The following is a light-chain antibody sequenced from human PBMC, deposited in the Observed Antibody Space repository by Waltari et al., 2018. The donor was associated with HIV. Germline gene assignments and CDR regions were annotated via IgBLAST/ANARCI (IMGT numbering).Light chain of an antibody. Sequence: DVVMTQSPLSLPVTPGEPASISCRSSQSLLRGNANNYLDWYLQKPGQSPRLLIYLGSTRATGVPDRFSGSGSGTDFKLNISRVEAEDVGVYYCMQAVQIPLTFGAGTKLEIK. CDR3: MQAVQIPLT. CDR1: QSLLRGNANNY. CDR2: LGS. J-gene: IGKJ3*01. V-gene: IGKV2-28*01.